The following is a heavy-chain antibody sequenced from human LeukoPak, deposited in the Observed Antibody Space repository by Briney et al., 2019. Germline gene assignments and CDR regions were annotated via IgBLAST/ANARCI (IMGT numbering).Heavy chain of an antibody. V-gene: IGHV4-59*08. CDR3: ARHRAYSSSSPFDY. CDR2: IYYTGST. J-gene: IGHJ4*02. D-gene: IGHD6-6*01. CDR1: GGSISSLY. Sequence: SETLSLTCSVSGGSISSLYWSWIRQPPGKGLEGIGYIYYTGSTNYNPSLKSRVTMFVDMSKNQFSLRLSSVTAADTAVYYCARHRAYSSSSPFDYWGQGTLVTVS.